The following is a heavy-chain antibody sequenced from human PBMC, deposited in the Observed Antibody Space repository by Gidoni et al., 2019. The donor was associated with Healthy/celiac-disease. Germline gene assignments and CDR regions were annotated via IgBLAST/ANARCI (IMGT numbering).Heavy chain of an antibody. Sequence: QVQLQESGPGLVKPSETLSLTCTVAGGSIRSYYWSWIRQHPGKGLEWIGYIYYSGSTNYNPSLKSRVTISVDTSKNQFSLKLSSVTAADTAVYYCARHGYSSTWYNWFDPWGQGTLVTVSS. D-gene: IGHD6-13*01. CDR2: IYYSGST. CDR1: GGSIRSYY. CDR3: ARHGYSSTWYNWFDP. J-gene: IGHJ5*02. V-gene: IGHV4-59*08.